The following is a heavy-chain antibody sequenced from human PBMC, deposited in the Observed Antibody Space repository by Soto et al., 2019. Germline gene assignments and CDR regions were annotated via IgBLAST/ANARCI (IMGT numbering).Heavy chain of an antibody. V-gene: IGHV3-30-3*01. J-gene: IGHJ4*02. CDR3: TRETMTIRLYFDY. CDR1: GFTFSSYA. Sequence: GGALSLSCAASGFTFSSYAMHWFRQAPGKGLEWVALISYDGSNEYYADSVKGRFTISRDNSKNTLYLQVNSLRAEDTAMYYCTRETMTIRLYFDYWGQGALVTVSS. CDR2: ISYDGSNE. D-gene: IGHD3-3*01.